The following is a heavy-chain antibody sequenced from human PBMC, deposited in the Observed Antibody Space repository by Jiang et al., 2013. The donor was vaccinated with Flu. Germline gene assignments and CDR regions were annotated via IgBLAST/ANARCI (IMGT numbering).Heavy chain of an antibody. J-gene: IGHJ5*02. CDR3: ARGSCCDSGNYWFDP. V-gene: IGHV6-1*01. CDR1: GDSVSNKNTA. D-gene: IGHD2-21*01. Sequence: QTLSLTCAISGDSVSNKNTAWNWIRQSPSRGLEWLGRTYYRSKWYNDYALSVKGRITINPDTSKNQFSLQLNSVTPEDTAVYYCARGSCCDSGNYWFDPWGQGTLVTVSS. CDR2: TYYRSKWYN.